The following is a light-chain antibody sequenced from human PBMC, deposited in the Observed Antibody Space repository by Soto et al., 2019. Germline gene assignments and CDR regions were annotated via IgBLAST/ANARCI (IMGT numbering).Light chain of an antibody. Sequence: QSAMTQPALVSGSPGQSITISCTGTSSDVGGYNYVSWYQQHPGKAPKLMIYEVSNRPSGVSNRFSGSKSGNTASLTISGLQAEDEADYYCSSYTSSSTLGFGGGTKLTVL. V-gene: IGLV2-14*01. CDR1: SSDVGGYNY. J-gene: IGLJ2*01. CDR2: EVS. CDR3: SSYTSSSTLG.